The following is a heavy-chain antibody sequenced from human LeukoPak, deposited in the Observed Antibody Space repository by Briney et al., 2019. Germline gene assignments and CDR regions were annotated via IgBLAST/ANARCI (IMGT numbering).Heavy chain of an antibody. V-gene: IGHV3-66*01. D-gene: IGHD2-2*02. CDR2: IYSGGST. J-gene: IGHJ3*02. CDR3: ARAMFCSSTSCYTGDAFDI. Sequence: GGSLRLSCAASGFTVSNNYMGWVRQAPGKGLEWVSVIYSGGSTYYADSVKGRFTISRDNSKNTLYLQMNSLRAEDTAVYYCARAMFCSSTSCYTGDAFDIWGQGTMVTVSS. CDR1: GFTVSNNY.